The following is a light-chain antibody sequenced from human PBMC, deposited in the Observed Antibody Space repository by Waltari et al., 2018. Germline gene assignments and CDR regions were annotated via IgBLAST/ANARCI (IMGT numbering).Light chain of an antibody. Sequence: DIQMTQSPSSLSASVGYRVTITCRASQSISSYLNWYQQKPGKAPKLLIYAASSLQSGVPSRFSGSGSGTDFTLTISSLQPEDFATYYCQKSSSTPPWTFGQGTKVEIK. V-gene: IGKV1-39*01. CDR2: AAS. CDR1: QSISSY. J-gene: IGKJ1*01. CDR3: QKSSSTPPWT.